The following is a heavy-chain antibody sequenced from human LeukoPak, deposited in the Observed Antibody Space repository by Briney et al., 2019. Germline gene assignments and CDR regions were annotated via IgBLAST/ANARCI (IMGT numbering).Heavy chain of an antibody. CDR2: ISGSGGST. CDR3: AKGGPGGSYVNWFDP. J-gene: IGHJ5*02. CDR1: GFTFSTYG. Sequence: GGSLRLSCAASGFTFSTYGMSWVRQAPGKGLEWVSAISGSGGSTYYADSVKGRFTISRDNSKNTLYLQMNSLRAEDTAVYYCAKGGPGGSYVNWFDPWGQGTLVTVSS. D-gene: IGHD1-26*01. V-gene: IGHV3-23*01.